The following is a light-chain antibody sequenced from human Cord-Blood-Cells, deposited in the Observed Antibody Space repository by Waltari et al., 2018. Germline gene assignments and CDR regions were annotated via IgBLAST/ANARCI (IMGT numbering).Light chain of an antibody. CDR2: DVS. CDR3: SSYTSSSTWV. V-gene: IGLV2-14*01. Sequence: QSALTQPDSVSGSPGQSITISCTGTSSDVGGYNSVSWYQQHPGKAPKLMMYDVSNRPSGVSNRFSGSKSGNTASLTISGLQAEDEADYYCSSYTSSSTWVFGGGTKLTVL. J-gene: IGLJ3*02. CDR1: SSDVGGYNS.